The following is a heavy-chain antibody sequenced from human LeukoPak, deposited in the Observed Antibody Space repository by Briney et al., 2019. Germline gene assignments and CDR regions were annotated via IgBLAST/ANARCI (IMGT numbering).Heavy chain of an antibody. Sequence: GGSLRLSCAASGFTFSSYAMSWVRQAPGKGLEWVSAISGSGGSTYYADSVKGRFTISRDNSKNTLYLQMNSLRAEDTAVYYCAAGHVTIFGVVDPYFDYWGQGTLVTVSS. D-gene: IGHD3-3*01. CDR3: AAGHVTIFGVVDPYFDY. V-gene: IGHV3-23*01. CDR2: ISGSGGST. CDR1: GFTFSSYA. J-gene: IGHJ4*02.